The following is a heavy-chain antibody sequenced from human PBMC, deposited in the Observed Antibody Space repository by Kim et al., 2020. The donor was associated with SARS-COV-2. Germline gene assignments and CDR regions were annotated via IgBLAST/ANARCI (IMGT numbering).Heavy chain of an antibody. CDR1: GFTFSSYE. D-gene: IGHD2-21*02. CDR3: ARETGSGDWFDY. Sequence: GGSLRLSCAASGFTFSSYEMNWVRQAPGKGLEWVSYISGSGSTIYHTDSVKGRVTIARDNAKNSLFLQMNSLRVEDTAIYYCARETGSGDWFDYWGQGTLVTVS. J-gene: IGHJ4*02. V-gene: IGHV3-48*03. CDR2: ISGSGSTI.